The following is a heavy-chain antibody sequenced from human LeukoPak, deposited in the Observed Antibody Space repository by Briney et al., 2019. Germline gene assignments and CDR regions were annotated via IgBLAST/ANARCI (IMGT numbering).Heavy chain of an antibody. CDR1: GYTFTSYG. V-gene: IGHV1-18*01. J-gene: IGHJ3*02. CDR3: AREYYDSSGYYYVKGYSDAFDI. Sequence: ASVKVSCKASGYTFTSYGISWVRQAPGQGLEWMGWISGKSGDTKYAQKVQGRVTMTTDTSTSTAYMELRSLRSDDTAVYYCAREYYDSSGYYYVKGYSDAFDIWGQGTMVTVSS. CDR2: ISGKSGDT. D-gene: IGHD3-22*01.